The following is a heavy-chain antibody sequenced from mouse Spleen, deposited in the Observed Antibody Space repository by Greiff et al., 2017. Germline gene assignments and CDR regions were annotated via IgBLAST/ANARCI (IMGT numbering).Heavy chain of an antibody. CDR1: GFNIKDYY. V-gene: IGHV14-2*01. CDR3: ARESLTGTWFAY. D-gene: IGHD4-1*01. Sequence: EVKLMESGAELVKPGASVKLSCTASGFNIKDYYMHWVKQRTEQGLEWIGRIDPEDGETKYAPKFQGKATITADTSSNTAYLQLSSLTSEDTAVYYCARESLTGTWFAYWGQGTLVTVSA. CDR2: IDPEDGET. J-gene: IGHJ3*01.